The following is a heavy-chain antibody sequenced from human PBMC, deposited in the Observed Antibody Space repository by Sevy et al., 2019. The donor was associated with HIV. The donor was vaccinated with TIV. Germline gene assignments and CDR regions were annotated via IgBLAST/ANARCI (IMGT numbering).Heavy chain of an antibody. Sequence: GGSLRLSCAASGFTFSNYAMHWVRQAPGKGLEWVAVVSYDGSNKYYADSVKGRFTISRDNSKYMVYLQMNSLRVGDTAVYYCARGIFGVEGGAFDIWGPGTMVTVSS. CDR2: VSYDGSNK. CDR1: GFTFSNYA. J-gene: IGHJ3*02. V-gene: IGHV3-30-3*01. D-gene: IGHD3-3*01. CDR3: ARGIFGVEGGAFDI.